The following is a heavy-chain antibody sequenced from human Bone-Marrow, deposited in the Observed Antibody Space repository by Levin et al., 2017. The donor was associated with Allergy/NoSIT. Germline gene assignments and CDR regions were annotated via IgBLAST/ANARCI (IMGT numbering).Heavy chain of an antibody. CDR2: ISYDGSQK. J-gene: IGHJ6*02. CDR1: GFTFTSFG. D-gene: IGHD3-9*01. CDR3: AKDGHFYDILSGTYKNGLDV. Sequence: PGGSLRLSCVGSGFTFTSFGLHWIRQAPGKGLEWVALISYDGSQKYFSDSVKGRFAISRDDSKSTVHLEMNSLKAEDTGLYYCAKDGHFYDILSGTYKNGLDVWGQGTAVIVSS. V-gene: IGHV3-30*18.